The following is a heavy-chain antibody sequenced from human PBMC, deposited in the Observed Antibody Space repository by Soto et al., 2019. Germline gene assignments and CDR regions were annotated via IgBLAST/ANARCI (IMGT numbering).Heavy chain of an antibody. Sequence: SETLSLTCTVSGGSISSSSYYWGWIRQPPGKGLEWIGSIYYSGSTYYNPSLKSRVTMSVDTSKNQFSLKLSSVTAADTAVYYCAAYSSSWSYYFDYWGQGTLVTVSS. J-gene: IGHJ4*02. D-gene: IGHD6-13*01. CDR3: AAYSSSWSYYFDY. CDR2: IYYSGST. CDR1: GGSISSSSYY. V-gene: IGHV4-39*01.